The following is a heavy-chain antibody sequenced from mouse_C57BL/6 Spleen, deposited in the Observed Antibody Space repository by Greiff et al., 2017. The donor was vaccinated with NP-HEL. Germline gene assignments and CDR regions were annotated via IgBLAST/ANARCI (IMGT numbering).Heavy chain of an antibody. CDR3: ARWANWDWYFDV. CDR2: IDPSDSET. V-gene: IGHV1-52*01. J-gene: IGHJ1*03. D-gene: IGHD4-1*01. Sequence: VQLQQPGAELVRPGSSVKLSCKASGYTFTSYWMHWVKQRPIQGLEWIGNIDPSDSETHYNQKFKDKATLTVDKSSSTAYMQLSSLTSEDSAVYYCARWANWDWYFDVWGTGTTVTVSS. CDR1: GYTFTSYW.